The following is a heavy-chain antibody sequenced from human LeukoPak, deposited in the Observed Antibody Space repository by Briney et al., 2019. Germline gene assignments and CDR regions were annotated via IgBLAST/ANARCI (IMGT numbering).Heavy chain of an antibody. D-gene: IGHD2-2*02. CDR2: INHSGST. Sequence: SETLSLTCAVYGGSFSGYYWSWIRQPPGKGLEWIGEINHSGSTNCNPSLKCRVTISVDTSKNQFSLKLSSVTAADTAVYYCARRRDIVVVPAAISGGWFDPWGQGTLVTVSS. CDR3: ARRRDIVVVPAAISGGWFDP. V-gene: IGHV4-34*01. CDR1: GGSFSGYY. J-gene: IGHJ5*02.